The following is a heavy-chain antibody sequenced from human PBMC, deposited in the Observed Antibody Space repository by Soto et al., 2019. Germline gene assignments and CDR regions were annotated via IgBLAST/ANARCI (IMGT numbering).Heavy chain of an antibody. V-gene: IGHV3-23*01. J-gene: IGHJ4*02. D-gene: IGHD3-10*01. Sequence: GGSLRLSCAASGFTFSSYAMSWVRQAPGKGLEWVSAISGSGGSTYYADSVKGRFTISRDNSKKTLYRQMNSLRAEDTAVYYCAKVPGGSDFDYWGQGTLVTVSS. CDR3: AKVPGGSDFDY. CDR2: ISGSGGST. CDR1: GFTFSSYA.